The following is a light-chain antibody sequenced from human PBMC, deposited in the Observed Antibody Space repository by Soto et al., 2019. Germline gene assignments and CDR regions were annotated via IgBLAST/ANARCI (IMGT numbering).Light chain of an antibody. CDR2: AAS. Sequence: DIQMTQSPSSVSASVGDRVTITCRASQGISSWLDWYQQKPGRAPKLLIYAASTLQSGVPSRFSGSGSGTEFTLTITSLQPEDFATYYCLQTNTFPRTFGGGTKVESK. CDR3: LQTNTFPRT. CDR1: QGISSW. J-gene: IGKJ4*01. V-gene: IGKV1-12*01.